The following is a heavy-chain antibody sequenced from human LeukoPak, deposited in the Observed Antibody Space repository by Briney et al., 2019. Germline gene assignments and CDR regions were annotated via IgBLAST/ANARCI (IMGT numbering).Heavy chain of an antibody. CDR3: ARDLNAYCSGGSCYFDYYGMDV. CDR2: IYTSGST. D-gene: IGHD2-15*01. Sequence: SETLSLTCTVSGGSISSYYWSWIRQPAEKGLAWIGRIYTSGSTNYNPSLRSRVTMSVDTSKNQFSLKLSSVTAADTAVYYCARDLNAYCSGGSCYFDYYGMDVWGQGTTVTVSS. CDR1: GGSISSYY. V-gene: IGHV4-4*07. J-gene: IGHJ6*02.